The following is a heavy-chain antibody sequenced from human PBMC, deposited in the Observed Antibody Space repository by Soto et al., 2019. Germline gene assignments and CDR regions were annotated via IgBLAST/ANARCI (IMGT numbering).Heavy chain of an antibody. CDR3: ARDVLYYYDSSGYYQGPDYYGMDV. V-gene: IGHV3-7*05. Sequence: PGGSQRLSCTASGFNFSSYWMSWVRQAPGKGLEWVANIKQDGSEKYYVDSVKGRFAISRDNAKNSLYLQMNSLRAEDTAVYYCARDVLYYYDSSGYYQGPDYYGMDVWGQGTTVTVSS. D-gene: IGHD3-22*01. CDR1: GFNFSSYW. CDR2: IKQDGSEK. J-gene: IGHJ6*02.